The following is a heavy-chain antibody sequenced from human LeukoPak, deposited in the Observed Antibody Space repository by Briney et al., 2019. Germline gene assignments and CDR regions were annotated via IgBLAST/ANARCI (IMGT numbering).Heavy chain of an antibody. CDR2: ISGSGGST. CDR3: AKSSYGSGTYYGGFDY. CDR1: GFSFSSYA. Sequence: GGSLRLSCAASGFSFSSYAMSWVRQAPGKGLEWVSAISGSGGSTCYAGSVKGRFTISRDNSRNTLYLQMNSLRAEDTAVYYCAKSSYGSGTYYGGFDYWGQGTLVTVSS. V-gene: IGHV3-23*01. D-gene: IGHD3-10*01. J-gene: IGHJ4*02.